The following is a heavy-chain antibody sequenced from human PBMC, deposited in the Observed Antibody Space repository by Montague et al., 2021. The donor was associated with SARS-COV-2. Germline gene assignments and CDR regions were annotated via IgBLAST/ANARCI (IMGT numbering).Heavy chain of an antibody. CDR1: GGSISSYY. D-gene: IGHD2-15*01. CDR3: ARNLVVHYWYGMDV. CDR2: INYSGST. V-gene: IGHV4-59*01. Sequence: SETLSLTCTVAGGSISSYYWSWIRQPPGTGLEWIGYINYSGSTNYNPSLKSRSTISVDTSKNQFSLNLSSVTAADTAVYYCARNLVVHYWYGMDVWGQGTTVTV. J-gene: IGHJ6*02.